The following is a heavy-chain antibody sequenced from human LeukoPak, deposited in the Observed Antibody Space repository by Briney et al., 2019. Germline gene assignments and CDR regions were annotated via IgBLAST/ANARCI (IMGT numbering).Heavy chain of an antibody. CDR1: GGSISSGSYY. J-gene: IGHJ4*02. CDR3: ARPTPGGSGSYNH. CDR2: IYTSGST. Sequence: PSQTLSLTCTVSGGSISSGSYYWSWIRQPAGKGLEWIGRIYTSGSTNYNPSLKSRVTISVDKSKNQFSLKLSSVTAADTAVYYCARPTPGGSGSYNHWGQGTLVTVSS. V-gene: IGHV4-61*02. D-gene: IGHD3-10*01.